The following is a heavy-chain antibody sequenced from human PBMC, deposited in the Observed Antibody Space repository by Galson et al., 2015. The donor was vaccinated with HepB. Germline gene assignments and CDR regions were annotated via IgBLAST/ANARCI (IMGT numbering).Heavy chain of an antibody. Sequence: SVKVSCKASGYIFTSYGISWVRQAPGQGLEWMGWISAYNGNTNYAQKLQGRVTMTTDTSTSTAYMELRSLRSDDTAVYYCARDYGSSTPQYGMDVWGQGTTVTVSS. CDR1: GYIFTSYG. CDR3: ARDYGSSTPQYGMDV. V-gene: IGHV1-18*04. D-gene: IGHD2-2*01. J-gene: IGHJ6*02. CDR2: ISAYNGNT.